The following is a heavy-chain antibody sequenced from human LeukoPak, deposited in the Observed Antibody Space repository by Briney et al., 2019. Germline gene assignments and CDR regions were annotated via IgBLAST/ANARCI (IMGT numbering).Heavy chain of an antibody. CDR1: GFTFSSYG. V-gene: IGHV3-30*02. CDR2: IRYDGSNK. D-gene: IGHD4-11*01. CDR3: AKGLIYSNYEEDYFDY. Sequence: GGSLRLSCAASGFTFSSYGMHWVRQAPGKGLEWVAFIRYDGSNKYYADSVKGRFTISRDNSKNTLYLQMNSLRAEDTAVYYCAKGLIYSNYEEDYFDYWGQGTLVTVSS. J-gene: IGHJ4*02.